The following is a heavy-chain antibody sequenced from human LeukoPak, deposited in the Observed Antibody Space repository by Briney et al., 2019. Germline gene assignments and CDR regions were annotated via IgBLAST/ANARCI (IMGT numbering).Heavy chain of an antibody. CDR3: ARVPKSKYPYSYMDV. D-gene: IGHD2-2*02. V-gene: IGHV4-59*01. J-gene: IGHJ6*03. Sequence: KPSETLSLTCTVSGGSFSSYYWSWIRQPPGEGLEWIWYIYYSGSTNYNPSLKSRVTISVDTYKTQFSLKLSSVTAADTAVYYCARVPKSKYPYSYMDVWGTGTTVTASS. CDR2: IYYSGST. CDR1: GGSFSSYY.